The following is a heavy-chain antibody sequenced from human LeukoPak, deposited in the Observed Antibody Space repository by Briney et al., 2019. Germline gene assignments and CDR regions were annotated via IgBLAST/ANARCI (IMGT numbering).Heavy chain of an antibody. V-gene: IGHV4-59*01. CDR3: LRYYDSSGYFDY. J-gene: IGHJ4*02. CDR2: IYYSGST. D-gene: IGHD3-22*01. Sequence: SETLSLTCTVSGDSISSYYCSWIRQPPGKGLEWIGYIYYSGSTNYNPSLKSRVTISVDTSKNQFSLKLNSVTAADTAVYYCLRYYDSSGYFDYWGQGTLVTVSS. CDR1: GDSISSYY.